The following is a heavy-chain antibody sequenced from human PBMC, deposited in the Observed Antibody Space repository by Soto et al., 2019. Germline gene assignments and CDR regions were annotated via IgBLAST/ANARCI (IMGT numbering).Heavy chain of an antibody. J-gene: IGHJ4*02. CDR3: TTRGYSGSYYNS. D-gene: IGHD1-26*01. CDR1: GFTFSNAW. V-gene: IGHV3-15*01. Sequence: XGSLRLSCAASGFTFSNAWMSWVRQAPGKGLEWVGRIKSKTDGGTTDYAAPVKGRFTISRDDSKNTLYLQMNSLKTEDTAVYYCTTRGYSGSYYNSWGQGTLVTVSS. CDR2: IKSKTDGGTT.